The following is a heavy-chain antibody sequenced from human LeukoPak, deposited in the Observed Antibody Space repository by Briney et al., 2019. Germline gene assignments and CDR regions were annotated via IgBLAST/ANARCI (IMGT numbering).Heavy chain of an antibody. J-gene: IGHJ4*02. CDR2: ISWNSGSI. D-gene: IGHD3-22*01. V-gene: IGHV3-9*01. CDR3: AKARVVVIKGGFDY. Sequence: PGGSLRLSCAASGFTFHDYAMHWVRQAPGKGLEWVSGISWNSGSIGYADSVKGRFTISRDNSKNTLYLQMNSLRAEDTAVYYCAKARVVVIKGGFDYWGQGTLVTVSS. CDR1: GFTFHDYA.